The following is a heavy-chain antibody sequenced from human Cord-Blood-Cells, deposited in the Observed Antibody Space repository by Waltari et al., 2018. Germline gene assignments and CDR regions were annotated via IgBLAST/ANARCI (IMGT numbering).Heavy chain of an antibody. D-gene: IGHD3-16*01. Sequence: QVQLVQSGAEVKKTGSSAKVSCQAFGGYFSSYAISWGRQAPGQGLEWMVGIIPIIGTANHAQKFQGRVTITADESTSTAYMELSSLRSEDTAVYDCAREGADTHDLDIWCQVTWPPSLQ. CDR3: AREGADTHDLDI. CDR2: IIPIIGTA. J-gene: IGHJ3*02. CDR1: GGYFSSYA. V-gene: IGHV1-69*01.